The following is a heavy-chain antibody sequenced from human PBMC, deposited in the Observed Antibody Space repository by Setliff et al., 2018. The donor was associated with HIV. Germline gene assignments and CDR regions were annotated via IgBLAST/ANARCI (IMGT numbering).Heavy chain of an antibody. CDR3: ARAPRAVAGLNYYYYYYMDV. Sequence: GESLKISCAASGFTFDDYGMSWVRQAPGKGLEWVSGINWNGGSTGYADSVKGRFIISRDNAKNSLYLQMNSLRAEDTALYYCARAPRAVAGLNYYYYYYMDVWGKGTTVTVSS. J-gene: IGHJ6*03. D-gene: IGHD6-19*01. CDR1: GFTFDDYG. CDR2: INWNGGST. V-gene: IGHV3-20*04.